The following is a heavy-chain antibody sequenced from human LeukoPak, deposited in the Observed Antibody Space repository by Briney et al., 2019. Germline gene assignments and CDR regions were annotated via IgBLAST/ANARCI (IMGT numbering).Heavy chain of an antibody. V-gene: IGHV1-18*04. CDR2: ISAYNGNT. CDR1: GYTFTGYY. Sequence: ASVKVSCKASGYTFTGYYMHWVRQAPGQGLEWMGWISAYNGNTNYAQKLQGRVTMTTDTSTSTAYMELRSLRSDDTAVYYCASLLAAAESWFDPWGQGTLVTVSS. J-gene: IGHJ5*02. D-gene: IGHD6-13*01. CDR3: ASLLAAAESWFDP.